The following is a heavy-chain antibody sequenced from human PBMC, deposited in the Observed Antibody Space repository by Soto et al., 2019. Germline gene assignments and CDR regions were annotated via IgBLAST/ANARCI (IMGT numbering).Heavy chain of an antibody. CDR1: GYTFSRYG. V-gene: IGHV1-18*01. CDR3: AKKGQPPYYYYGLDV. CDR2: ISGYNGDT. Sequence: QGQLVQSGGEVKKSGASVKVSCKASGYTFSRYGISWVRQAPGQGLEGMGWISGYNGDTNYAQKFQGRVPMTIDTYTTTADMERRSLTSDDTAVYYCAKKGQPPYYYYGLDVWGQGTTVTVSS. J-gene: IGHJ6*02.